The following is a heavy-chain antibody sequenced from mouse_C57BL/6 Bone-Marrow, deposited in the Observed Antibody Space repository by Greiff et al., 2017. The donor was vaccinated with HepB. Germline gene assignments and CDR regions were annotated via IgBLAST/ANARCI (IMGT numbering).Heavy chain of an antibody. J-gene: IGHJ2*01. CDR3: ARENTTVVIDY. CDR2: IYPRSGNT. Sequence: ESGAELARPGASVKLSCKASGYTFTSYGISWVKQRTGQGLEWIGEIYPRSGNTYYNEKFKGKATLTADKSSSTAYMELRSLTSEDSAVYFCARENTTVVIDYWGQGTTLTVSS. D-gene: IGHD1-1*01. V-gene: IGHV1-81*01. CDR1: GYTFTSYG.